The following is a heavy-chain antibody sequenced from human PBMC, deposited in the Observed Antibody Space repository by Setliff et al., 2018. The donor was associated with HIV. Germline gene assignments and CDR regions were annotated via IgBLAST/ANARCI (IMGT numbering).Heavy chain of an antibody. V-gene: IGHV4-39*07. CDR2: IYYSGST. CDR1: GGSFSSDSYY. Sequence: ASETLSLTCSVSGGSFSSDSYYWGWIRQFPGKGLEWIGSIYYSGSTYYHPSLKSRVTISVDTSKNQFSLKLSSVTAADTAVYYCARGAAGNTGPFDLWGQGSPVTVSS. CDR3: ARGAAGNTGPFDL. J-gene: IGHJ4*02. D-gene: IGHD4-17*01.